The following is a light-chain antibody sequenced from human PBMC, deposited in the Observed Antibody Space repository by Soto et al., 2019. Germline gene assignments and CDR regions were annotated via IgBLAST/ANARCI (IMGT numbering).Light chain of an antibody. CDR2: DVS. CDR3: RQRSNWPPT. Sequence: EIVLTQSPATLSLSPGERATLSCRASQSVSSYLAWYQQKPGQAPRLLIYDVSNRATGIPARFSGSGSGTDFTLTISSLEPEDFAVYYCRQRSNWPPTFGQGTKVDIK. CDR1: QSVSSY. V-gene: IGKV3-11*01. J-gene: IGKJ1*01.